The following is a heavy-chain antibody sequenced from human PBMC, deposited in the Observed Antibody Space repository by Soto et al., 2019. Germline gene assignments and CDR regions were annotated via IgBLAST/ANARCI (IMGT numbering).Heavy chain of an antibody. D-gene: IGHD4-17*01. Sequence: SETLSLTCAVSGGSISSGGYSWSWIRQPPGKGLECIGYIYHSGSTYYNPSPKSRVTISVDRSKNQLSLKLSSVTAADTAVYYCARGATTLTRFDYWGQGTLVTVSS. CDR1: GGSISSGGYS. CDR2: IYHSGST. V-gene: IGHV4-30-2*01. CDR3: ARGATTLTRFDY. J-gene: IGHJ4*02.